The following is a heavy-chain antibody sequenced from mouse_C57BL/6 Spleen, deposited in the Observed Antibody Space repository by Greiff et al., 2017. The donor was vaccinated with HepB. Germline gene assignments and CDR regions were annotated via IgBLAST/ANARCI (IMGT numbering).Heavy chain of an antibody. V-gene: IGHV1-15*01. Sequence: QVQLQQSGAELVRPGASVTLSCKASGYTFTDYEMHWVKQTPVHGLEWIGAIDPETGGTAYNQKFKGKAILTADKSSSTAYMELRSLTSEDSAVYYCTRSYGSSYYYWGQGTTLTVSS. J-gene: IGHJ2*01. CDR1: GYTFTDYE. CDR2: IDPETGGT. CDR3: TRSYGSSYYY. D-gene: IGHD1-1*01.